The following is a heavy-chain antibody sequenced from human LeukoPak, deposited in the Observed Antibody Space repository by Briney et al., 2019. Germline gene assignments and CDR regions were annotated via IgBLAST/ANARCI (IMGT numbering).Heavy chain of an antibody. Sequence: ASVKVSCKASGYTFTSYYMHWVRQAPGQGLEWMGIINPSGGSTSYAQKFQGRVTMTRDMSISTAYMELSRLRSDDTAVYYCARDKQLDWAHYYYYYMHVWGKGTTVTVSS. J-gene: IGHJ6*03. CDR2: INPSGGST. D-gene: IGHD1-1*01. CDR1: GYTFTSYY. CDR3: ARDKQLDWAHYYYYYMHV. V-gene: IGHV1-46*01.